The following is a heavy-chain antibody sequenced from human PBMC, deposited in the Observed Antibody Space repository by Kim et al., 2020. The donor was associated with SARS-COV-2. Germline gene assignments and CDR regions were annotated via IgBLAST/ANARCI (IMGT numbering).Heavy chain of an antibody. D-gene: IGHD3-10*01. CDR1: GFTFSSYW. Sequence: GGSLRLSCAASGFTFSSYWMSWVRQAPGKGLEWVANIKQDGSEKYYVDSVKGRFTISRDNAKNSLYLQMNSLRAEDTAVYYCARDGTAMVRGRSTYYFDYWGQGTLVTVSS. CDR2: IKQDGSEK. CDR3: ARDGTAMVRGRSTYYFDY. J-gene: IGHJ4*02. V-gene: IGHV3-7*01.